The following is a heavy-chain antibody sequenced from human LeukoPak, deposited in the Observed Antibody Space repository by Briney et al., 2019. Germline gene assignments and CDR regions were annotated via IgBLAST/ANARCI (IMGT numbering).Heavy chain of an antibody. Sequence: GGSLRLSCAASGFKFSDYGMSWVRQAPGKGLEWVSGINWNADSTGYADSVKGRFTISKDNAKNSLFLQMNSLRAEDTAMYYCARVILSDPKYYGMDVWGQGTTVTVSS. CDR2: INWNADST. CDR3: ARVILSDPKYYGMDV. D-gene: IGHD3-9*01. J-gene: IGHJ6*02. V-gene: IGHV3-20*04. CDR1: GFKFSDYG.